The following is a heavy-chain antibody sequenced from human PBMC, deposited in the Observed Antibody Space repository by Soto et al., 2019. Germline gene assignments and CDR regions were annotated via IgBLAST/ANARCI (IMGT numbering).Heavy chain of an antibody. CDR3: ARDMGNLDWGTTYFDY. J-gene: IGHJ4*02. CDR1: GFTFSSYG. D-gene: IGHD3-16*01. V-gene: IGHV3-33*01. Sequence: GGSLRLSCAASGFTFSSYGMAWVRQAPGKGLEWVAIIWFDGSKKYHADSVKGRFTISRDDSKNTLYLQMNSLRAEDTAVYFCARDMGNLDWGTTYFDYWGQGTLVTVSS. CDR2: IWFDGSKK.